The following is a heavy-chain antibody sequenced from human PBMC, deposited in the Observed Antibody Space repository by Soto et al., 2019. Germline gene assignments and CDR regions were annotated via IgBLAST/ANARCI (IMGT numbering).Heavy chain of an antibody. D-gene: IGHD2-2*02. CDR3: ATDIHATWLLNS. CDR2: IAPDGSQI. V-gene: IGHV3-30-3*01. CDR1: GFTFSGKT. J-gene: IGHJ4*02. Sequence: PGGSLRLSCAASGFTFSGKTMYWARQAPGKGLEWVALIAPDGSQIYYADSVKGRFTISRDNSKNTLYLQMDSLRAEGTSLYLCATDIHATWLLNSWGQGTLVTVSS.